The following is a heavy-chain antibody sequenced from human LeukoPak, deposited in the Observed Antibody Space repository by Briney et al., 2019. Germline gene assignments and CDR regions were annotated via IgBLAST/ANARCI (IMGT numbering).Heavy chain of an antibody. D-gene: IGHD3-22*01. Sequence: ASVKVSCKASGGTFSSYAISWVRQAPGQGLEWMGGIIPIFGTANYAQKLQGRVTITTDESTSTAYMELSSLRSEDTAVYYCARGPYYDSSGYYYRYYYYYYMDVWGKGTTVTVSS. V-gene: IGHV1-69*05. CDR3: ARGPYYDSSGYYYRYYYYYYMDV. CDR2: IIPIFGTA. J-gene: IGHJ6*03. CDR1: GGTFSSYA.